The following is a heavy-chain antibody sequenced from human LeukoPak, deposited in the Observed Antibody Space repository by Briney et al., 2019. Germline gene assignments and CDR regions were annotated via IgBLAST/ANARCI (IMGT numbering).Heavy chain of an antibody. V-gene: IGHV6-1*01. J-gene: IGHJ4*02. Sequence: SQTLSLTCAISGDSVSSNSAGWSWIRRSPSRGLEWLGRTYYRSKWYNDYAVSVKGRITINPDTSANQFSLQLNSVTPEDTAVYYCARGGGSLNYWGQGTLVTVSS. CDR1: GDSVSSNSAG. CDR2: TYYRSKWYN. D-gene: IGHD3-10*01. CDR3: ARGGGSLNY.